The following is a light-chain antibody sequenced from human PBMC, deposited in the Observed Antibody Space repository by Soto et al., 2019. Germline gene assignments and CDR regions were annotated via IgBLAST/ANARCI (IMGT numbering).Light chain of an antibody. J-gene: IGKJ5*01. CDR3: QQRHMWPIT. Sequence: EIVMTQSPATLSVSPGERATFSCRASQSFRGLLAWYQQKPGQAPRLLIYDAYNRATGIPPRFSGSGSGTDFTLTISSLEPEDSAVYYCQQRHMWPITFGQGTRLEI. V-gene: IGKV3-11*01. CDR1: QSFRGL. CDR2: DAY.